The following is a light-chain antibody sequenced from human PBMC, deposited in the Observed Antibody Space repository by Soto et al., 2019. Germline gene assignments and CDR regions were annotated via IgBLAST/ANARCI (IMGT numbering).Light chain of an antibody. J-gene: IGLJ1*01. V-gene: IGLV2-14*01. CDR1: SSDVGGCNY. CDR3: SSYTSRSTLTV. CDR2: DVS. Sequence: QSVLTQPASVSGSPGQSITISCTGTSSDVGGCNYVSWYQQHPGKAPKLLIYDVSNRPSGVSNRFSGSKSGNTASLTISGLQAEDEADYYCSSYTSRSTLTVFGTGTKVTVL.